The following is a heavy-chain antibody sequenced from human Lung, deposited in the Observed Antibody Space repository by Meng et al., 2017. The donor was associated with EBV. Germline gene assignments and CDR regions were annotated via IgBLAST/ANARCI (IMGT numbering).Heavy chain of an antibody. D-gene: IGHD1-7*01. V-gene: IGHV4-4*02. J-gene: IGHJ4*02. CDR1: GDSISSDIW. CDR3: GRDQGRELINH. Sequence: QVQRQESGPGLVKPSGTLSLTCPVSGDSISSDIWWSWVRQPPGKGLEWIGEVYHRGDTNYNPSLKSRVDISVDKSKNQFYLSLFSVTAADTAVYYCGRDQGRELINHWGQGTLVTVSS. CDR2: VYHRGDT.